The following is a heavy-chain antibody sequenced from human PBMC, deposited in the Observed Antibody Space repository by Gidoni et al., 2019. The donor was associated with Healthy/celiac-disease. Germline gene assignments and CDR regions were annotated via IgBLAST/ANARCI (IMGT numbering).Heavy chain of an antibody. CDR1: GFTFSSYA. Sequence: EVQLLESGGGLVQPGGSLRLSCAASGFTFSSYAMSWVRQAPGKGLEWVSAISGSGGSTYYADSVKGRFTISRDNSKNTLYLQMNSLRAEDTAVYYCAKDPRVAGRATPYYFDYWGQGTLVTVSS. CDR2: ISGSGGST. D-gene: IGHD6-19*01. J-gene: IGHJ4*02. CDR3: AKDPRVAGRATPYYFDY. V-gene: IGHV3-23*01.